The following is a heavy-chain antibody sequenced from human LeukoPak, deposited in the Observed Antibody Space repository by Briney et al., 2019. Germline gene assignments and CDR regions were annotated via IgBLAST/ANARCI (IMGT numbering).Heavy chain of an antibody. J-gene: IGHJ4*02. V-gene: IGHV4-4*07. CDR1: GGSILNDY. Sequence: KPSETLSLTCTVSGGSILNDYWSWIRQPADKGLEWIGRISATGTTNYNPSLESRVAMSVDMSNNQFSLRLSSVTAADTAVYYYTRDSTGSDFSDWGQGTLVAVSS. CDR2: ISATGTT. CDR3: TRDSTGSDFSD. D-gene: IGHD3-3*01.